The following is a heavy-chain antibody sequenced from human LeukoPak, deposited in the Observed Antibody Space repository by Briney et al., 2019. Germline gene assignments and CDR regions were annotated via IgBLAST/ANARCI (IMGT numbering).Heavy chain of an antibody. D-gene: IGHD6-19*01. J-gene: IGHJ4*02. CDR1: GVSISSGDYY. CDR3: ARALAVASTAFDY. Sequence: SQTLSLTCTVSGVSISSGDYYWSWIRQPPGKGLEWIGYIYYSGSTYYNPSLKSRVTISVDTSKNQFSLKLSSVTAADTAVYYCARALAVASTAFDYWGQGTLVTVSS. V-gene: IGHV4-30-4*01. CDR2: IYYSGST.